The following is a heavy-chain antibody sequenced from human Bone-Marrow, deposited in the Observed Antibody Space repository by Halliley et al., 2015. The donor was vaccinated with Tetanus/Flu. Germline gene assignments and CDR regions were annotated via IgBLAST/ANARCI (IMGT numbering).Heavy chain of an antibody. J-gene: IGHJ4*01. V-gene: IGHV4-59*01. D-gene: IGHD5-12*01. CDR3: ATGLGWLIDY. CDR2: SHNIRST. Sequence: KGLEWIGISHNIRSTLYNPSLGSRVIISTDMSKDQFSLKLSSVTAADTAVYYCATGLGWLIDYWGHGTLVTVSS.